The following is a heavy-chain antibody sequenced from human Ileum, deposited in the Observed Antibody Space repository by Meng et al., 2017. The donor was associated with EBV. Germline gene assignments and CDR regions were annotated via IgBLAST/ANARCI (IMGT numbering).Heavy chain of an antibody. J-gene: IGHJ5*02. CDR3: ASARGSWFDH. V-gene: IGHV3-11*01. CDR2: IPSSGGII. D-gene: IGHD1-26*01. Sequence: VQVVEAGGGLVKTGGSLRRSWAAAGITFSDYYMSWSRQAPGKGLEWVSFIPSSGGIIYYADSVKGRFTIYRDNAKKSLYLQMNSLRAEDTAVYYCASARGSWFDHWGQGTLVTVSS. CDR1: GITFSDYY.